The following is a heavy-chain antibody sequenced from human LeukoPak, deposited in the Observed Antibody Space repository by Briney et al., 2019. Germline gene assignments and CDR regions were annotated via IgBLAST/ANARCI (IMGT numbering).Heavy chain of an antibody. CDR3: ARENGYRYDY. CDR2: IYYSGST. Sequence: SETLSLTCAVYGGSFSGYYWSWIRQPPGKGLEWIGYIYYSGSTNYNPSLKSRVTISVDTSKNQFSLKLSSVTAADTALYYCARENGYRYDYWGQGTLVTVSS. CDR1: GGSFSGYY. D-gene: IGHD5-18*01. J-gene: IGHJ4*02. V-gene: IGHV4-59*01.